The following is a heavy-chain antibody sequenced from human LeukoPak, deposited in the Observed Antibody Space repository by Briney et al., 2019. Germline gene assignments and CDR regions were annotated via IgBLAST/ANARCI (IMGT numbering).Heavy chain of an antibody. J-gene: IGHJ4*02. CDR2: INQGGSDK. V-gene: IGHV3-7*01. Sequence: GGSLRLSCAASGFTFSGHWMSWVRQAPGKGLEWVANINQGGSDKYYVDSVKGRFTISRDNANNLLYLQMISLRGEDTAVYYCTRDRSRAEDDWGQGTLVTVSS. CDR1: GFTFSGHW. D-gene: IGHD1-14*01. CDR3: TRDRSRAEDD.